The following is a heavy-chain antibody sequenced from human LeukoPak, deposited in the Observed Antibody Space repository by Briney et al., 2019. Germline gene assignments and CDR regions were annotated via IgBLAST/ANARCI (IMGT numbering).Heavy chain of an antibody. CDR3: ARGPRSSDWYSIDY. D-gene: IGHD6-19*01. V-gene: IGHV4-4*07. Sequence: SETLSLTCTASGGSISSYYWSWIRQPAGKGLEWIGRIYSSGSTNYNPSLKSRVTVSVDTSKNQFSLKLSSVTAADTAVYYCARGPRSSDWYSIDYWGRGTLVTVSS. CDR2: IYSSGST. CDR1: GGSISSYY. J-gene: IGHJ4*02.